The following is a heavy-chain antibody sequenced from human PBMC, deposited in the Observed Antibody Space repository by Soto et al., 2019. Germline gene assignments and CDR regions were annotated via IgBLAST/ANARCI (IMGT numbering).Heavy chain of an antibody. CDR2: IYYSVST. J-gene: IGHJ4*02. CDR1: GGSISSSSYY. V-gene: IGHV4-39*07. D-gene: IGHD2-15*01. CDR3: AGGPPLLY. Sequence: SETLSLTCTVSGGSISSSSYYWGWIRQPPGKGLEWIGNIYYSVSTYYNPSLKSRVTISVDRSKNQFSLKLSSVTAADTAVYYCAGGPPLLYWGQGTLVTVSS.